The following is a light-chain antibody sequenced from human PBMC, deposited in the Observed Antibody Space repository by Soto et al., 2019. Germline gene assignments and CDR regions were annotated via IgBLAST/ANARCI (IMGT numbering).Light chain of an antibody. CDR2: GAS. V-gene: IGKV3-20*01. J-gene: IGKJ3*01. Sequence: LSPGERATLSCRASQSVSSSYLAWYQQKPGQAPRLLIYGASSRATGIPDRFSGSGSGTDFTLTIGRPKHVVFFVYICQNNVNAGFTVGPGINVYMK. CDR1: QSVSSSY. CDR3: QNNVNAGFT.